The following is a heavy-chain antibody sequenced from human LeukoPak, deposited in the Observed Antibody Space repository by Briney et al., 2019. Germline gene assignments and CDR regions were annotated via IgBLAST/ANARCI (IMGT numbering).Heavy chain of an antibody. J-gene: IGHJ4*02. V-gene: IGHV2-5*02. Sequence: SGPTLVKPTQTLALTCSFSGFSLRTRGVGVGWVRQPPGKALEWLALIYWDDNKPYSPSLKSRLTITKDTSKNQVVLTMTNMDPVDTATYYCARRRGGSGSYYFDHWGQGILVTVSS. D-gene: IGHD3-10*01. CDR3: ARRRGGSGSYYFDH. CDR1: GFSLRTRGVG. CDR2: IYWDDNK.